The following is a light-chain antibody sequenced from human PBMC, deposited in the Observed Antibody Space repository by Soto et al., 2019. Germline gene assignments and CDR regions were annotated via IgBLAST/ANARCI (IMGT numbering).Light chain of an antibody. J-gene: IGKJ1*01. V-gene: IGKV1-5*01. Sequence: DIQMTQSPSTLSASVGDRVTITCRASQSISSWLARYQQKSGKAPKVLIYDASRLESGVPSRFSGSGSGTEFTLTISSLQPADFATYYCQHYNSYSWTFGQGTKV. CDR3: QHYNSYSWT. CDR2: DAS. CDR1: QSISSW.